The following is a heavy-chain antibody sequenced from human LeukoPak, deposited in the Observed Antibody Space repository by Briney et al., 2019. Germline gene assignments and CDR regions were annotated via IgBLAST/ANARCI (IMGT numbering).Heavy chain of an antibody. D-gene: IGHD4-11*01. CDR3: ARGLMNDYNKTGGYYFDY. J-gene: IGHJ4*02. Sequence: PSETLSLTCTVSGGSISSYYWSWIRQPPGKGLEGIGYIYYSGSTNYNPSLKSRVPISVDTSKNQFSLKLSSVPAADTAVYYCARGLMNDYNKTGGYYFDYWGQGPLVTVSS. CDR2: IYYSGST. CDR1: GGSISSYY. V-gene: IGHV4-59*01.